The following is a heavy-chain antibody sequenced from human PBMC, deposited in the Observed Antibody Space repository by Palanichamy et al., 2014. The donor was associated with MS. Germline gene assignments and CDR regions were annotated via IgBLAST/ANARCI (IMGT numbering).Heavy chain of an antibody. CDR3: AKLWFGELFILDY. V-gene: IGHV3-23*01. J-gene: IGHJ4*02. CDR2: ISGSGGST. D-gene: IGHD3-10*01. Sequence: EVQLLESGGGLVQPGGSLRLSCAASGFTFSTYAMTWVRQAPGKGLEWVSVISGSGGSTYYADSVKGRITISRENSKNTLYLQMNSLRAEDTAVYYCAKLWFGELFILDYWGQGTLVTVSS. CDR1: GFTFSTYA.